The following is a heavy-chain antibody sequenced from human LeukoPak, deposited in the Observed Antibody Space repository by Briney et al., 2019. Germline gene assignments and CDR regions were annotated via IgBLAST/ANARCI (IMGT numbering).Heavy chain of an antibody. J-gene: IGHJ5*02. CDR3: ARPLYYYGSGSYRRNWFDP. V-gene: IGHV4-34*01. CDR1: GGSFSGYY. D-gene: IGHD3-10*01. CDR2: INHSGST. Sequence: TSETLSLTCAVYGGSFSGYYWSWIRQPPGKGLEWIGEINHSGSTNYNPSLKSRVTISVDTSKSQFSLKLNSVTAADTAVYYCARPLYYYGSGSYRRNWFDPWGQGTLVTVSS.